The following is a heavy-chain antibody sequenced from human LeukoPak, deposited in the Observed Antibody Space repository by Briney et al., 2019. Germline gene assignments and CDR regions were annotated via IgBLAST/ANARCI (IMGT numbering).Heavy chain of an antibody. J-gene: IGHJ3*02. D-gene: IGHD2-15*01. Sequence: SETLSLTCTVSGCSISSYYWSWIRQAAGKGLEWIGRIYTSGSTNYNPSLKSRVTMSVDTSKNQFSLKLSSVTAADTAVYYCARDYCSGGSCYLSPDAFDIWGQGTMVTVSS. CDR3: ARDYCSGGSCYLSPDAFDI. CDR2: IYTSGST. V-gene: IGHV4-4*07. CDR1: GCSISSYY.